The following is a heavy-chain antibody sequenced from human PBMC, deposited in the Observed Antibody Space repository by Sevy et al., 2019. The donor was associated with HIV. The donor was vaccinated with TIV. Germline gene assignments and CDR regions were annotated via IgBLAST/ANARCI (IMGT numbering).Heavy chain of an antibody. V-gene: IGHV4-61*02. Sequence: SETLSLTCTVSGGSIRSGRYYWTWIRQPAGKGLEWIGRIFPSGGSNFNPSIMSRVSMSIDTSKKQFSLRLTSVTAADTAVYYCARAEGDGYNSGYFDSWGPGTLVTVSS. CDR3: ARAEGDGYNSGYFDS. J-gene: IGHJ4*02. CDR2: IFPSGGS. D-gene: IGHD5-12*01. CDR1: GGSIRSGRYY.